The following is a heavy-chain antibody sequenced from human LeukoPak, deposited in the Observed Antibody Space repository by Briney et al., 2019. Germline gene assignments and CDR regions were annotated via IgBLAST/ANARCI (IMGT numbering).Heavy chain of an antibody. CDR2: ISGSGGST. V-gene: IGHV3-23*01. CDR3: ANSDYGDYGWFAFDI. CDR1: GFTFSSYA. D-gene: IGHD4-17*01. Sequence: GGALRLSCAASGFTFSSYAMSWVRQAPAKGLEWVSAISGSGGSTYYADSVKGRFTVSRDNSKNTLYLQMNSLRAEDTAVYYCANSDYGDYGWFAFDIWGQGTMVTVSS. J-gene: IGHJ3*02.